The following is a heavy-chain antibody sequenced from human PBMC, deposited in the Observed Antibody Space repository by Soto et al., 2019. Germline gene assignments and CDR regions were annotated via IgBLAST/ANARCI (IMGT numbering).Heavy chain of an antibody. V-gene: IGHV5-51*01. J-gene: IGHJ4*02. CDR1: GYSFADSW. D-gene: IGHD2-15*01. CDR2: IYPGYSDI. Sequence: GESLKISCQGSGYSFADSWIGWVRQVPGRGLGWVGIIYPGYSDIRYRPSFQGRVTISADKSVNTAYLQWSSLRASDTAIYYCARPRGSGSLFANWGQGTPVTVSS. CDR3: ARPRGSGSLFAN.